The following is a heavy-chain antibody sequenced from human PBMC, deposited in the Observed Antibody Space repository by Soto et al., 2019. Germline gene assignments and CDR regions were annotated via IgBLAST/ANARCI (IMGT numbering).Heavy chain of an antibody. D-gene: IGHD5-12*01. CDR2: IIPIFNSA. CDR3: AREVTVASYSFDF. Sequence: SVKVSCKASGGTFNNYALSWVRQAPGQGLEWMGGIIPIFNSANYAQKFQGRVTITADDSTSTAYMELRSLRPDDTAVYYCAREVTVASYSFDFWGQGTLVTVSS. CDR1: GGTFNNYA. V-gene: IGHV1-69*13. J-gene: IGHJ4*02.